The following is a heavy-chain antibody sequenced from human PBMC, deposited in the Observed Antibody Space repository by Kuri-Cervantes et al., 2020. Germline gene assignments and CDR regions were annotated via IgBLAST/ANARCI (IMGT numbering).Heavy chain of an antibody. CDR3: VRDRPLVDGPYYFNY. V-gene: IGHV3-30*02. CDR2: IRFDGTNK. D-gene: IGHD2-8*01. CDR1: GFTFSNHG. Sequence: GGSLRLSCAASGFTFSNHGMHWVRQFPGKGLEWLSFIRFDGTNKYYADSVKGRVTTFRDNDKSTLYLEMNSLRPEDTAVYYCVRDRPLVDGPYYFNYWGQGTLVTVSS. J-gene: IGHJ4*02.